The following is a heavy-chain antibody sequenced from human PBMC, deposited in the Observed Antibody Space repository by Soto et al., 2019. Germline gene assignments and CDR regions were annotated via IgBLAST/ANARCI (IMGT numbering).Heavy chain of an antibody. CDR1: GVTFSSYA. CDR3: ARTTPAYCCGDCYYDFDY. J-gene: IGHJ4*02. Sequence: QVQLVQAGAEVKKPVSSVKVSCKASGVTFSSYAISWVRQAPGQGLEWMGGIIPIFGTANYAQKFQGRVTITADESTSTAYMELSSLRSEDTDVYYCARTTPAYCCGDCYYDFDYWGQGTLVTVSS. V-gene: IGHV1-69*01. CDR2: IIPIFGTA. D-gene: IGHD2-21*02.